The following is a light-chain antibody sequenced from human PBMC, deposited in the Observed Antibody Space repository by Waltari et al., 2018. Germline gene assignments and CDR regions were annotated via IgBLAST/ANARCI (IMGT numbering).Light chain of an antibody. V-gene: IGLV4-69*01. CDR3: QTWDTGTHVV. CDR1: SGHSSYA. Sequence: QVVLTQSPSASASLGASVKLTCTLSSGHSSYAIAWHQQQPEKGPRYLMKVSSAGSHQQVDGIPDRFSGASSGTERYLPISSVQSEDEADYYCQTWDTGTHVVFGGGTKLTVL. CDR2: VSSAGSH. J-gene: IGLJ2*01.